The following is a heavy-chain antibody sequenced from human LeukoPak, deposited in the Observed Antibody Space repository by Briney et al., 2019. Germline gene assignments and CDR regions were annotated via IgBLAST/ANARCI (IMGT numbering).Heavy chain of an antibody. CDR1: GGSFSSYY. D-gene: IGHD1-1*01. V-gene: IGHV4-34*01. J-gene: IGHJ4*03. Sequence: PSETLSLTCAVYGGSFSSYYWSWLRQSPGKGLEWIAEINHRGDTNYNPSVKIRVTISVDTSKNQFSLKVTSLTAADTAVYYCARGPTISETGYFDYWGRATLVTVSS. CDR3: ARGPTISETGYFDY. CDR2: INHRGDT.